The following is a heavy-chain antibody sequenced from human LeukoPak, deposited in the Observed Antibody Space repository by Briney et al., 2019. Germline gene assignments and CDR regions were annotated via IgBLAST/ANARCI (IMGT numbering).Heavy chain of an antibody. CDR1: GFAFSGYA. Sequence: GGSLRLSCAASGFAFSGYAMSWVRQAPGKGLEWVSAISGSGGSTYYADSVKGRFTISRDNSKNTLYLQMNSLRAEDTAVYYCAKDFEGDDFWSGYYLSNWGQGTLVTVSS. D-gene: IGHD3-3*01. J-gene: IGHJ4*02. CDR3: AKDFEGDDFWSGYYLSN. V-gene: IGHV3-23*01. CDR2: ISGSGGST.